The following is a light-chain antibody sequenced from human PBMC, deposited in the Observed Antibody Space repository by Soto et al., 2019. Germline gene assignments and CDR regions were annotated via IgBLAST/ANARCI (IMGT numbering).Light chain of an antibody. CDR3: NSYAGTKNLV. J-gene: IGLJ2*01. V-gene: IGLV2-8*01. CDR1: SRDVGGYNY. Sequence: QSALTQPASVSGSLGQSITISCTGTSRDVGGYNYVSWYQQHPGKAPKLIIYDVNKRPSGVPDRFSGSKSGNTASLTVSGLQAEDEADYYCNSYAGTKNLVFGGGTKLTVL. CDR2: DVN.